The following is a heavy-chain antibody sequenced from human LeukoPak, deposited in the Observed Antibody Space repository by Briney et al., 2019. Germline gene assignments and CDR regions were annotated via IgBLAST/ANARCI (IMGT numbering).Heavy chain of an antibody. CDR2: ISYDGSNK. V-gene: IGHV3-30*04. D-gene: IGHD5-12*01. CDR1: GFTFSSYA. Sequence: GGSLRLSCAASGFTFSSYAMHWVRQAPGKGLEWVAVISYDGSNKYYADSVKGRFTISRDNSKNTLYLQMNSLRAEDTAVYYCAKSEDSGYDKNYYYYMDVWGKGTTVTISS. J-gene: IGHJ6*03. CDR3: AKSEDSGYDKNYYYYMDV.